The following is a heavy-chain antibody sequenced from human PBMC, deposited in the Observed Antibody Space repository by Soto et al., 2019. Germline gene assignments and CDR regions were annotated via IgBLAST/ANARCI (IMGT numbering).Heavy chain of an antibody. CDR2: IYWDDDK. CDR1: GFSLSTSGVG. V-gene: IGHV2-5*02. J-gene: IGHJ4*02. CDR3: AHSRSGLGGANFDY. D-gene: IGHD3-16*01. Sequence: QITLKESGPTLIKPTQTLTLTCTFSGFSLSTSGVGVGWIRQPTGKALEWLALIYWDDDKRYSPSLKSRLTITKDTSKNQVVLTMTNMDPVDTATYYCAHSRSGLGGANFDYWGQGTLVTVSS.